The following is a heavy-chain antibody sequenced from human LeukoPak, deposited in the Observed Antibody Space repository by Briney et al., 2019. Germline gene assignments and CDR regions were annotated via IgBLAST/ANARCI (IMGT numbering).Heavy chain of an antibody. CDR1: GFTFSSYA. D-gene: IGHD1-26*01. CDR3: AKDWSGSYSAFDI. J-gene: IGHJ3*02. Sequence: PGGSLRLSCAASGFTFSSYAMSWVRQAPGKGLEWVSAISGSGGSTYYAGSVKGRFTISRDNSKNTLYLEMNSLRAEDTAVYYCAKDWSGSYSAFDIWGQGTMVTVSS. CDR2: ISGSGGST. V-gene: IGHV3-23*01.